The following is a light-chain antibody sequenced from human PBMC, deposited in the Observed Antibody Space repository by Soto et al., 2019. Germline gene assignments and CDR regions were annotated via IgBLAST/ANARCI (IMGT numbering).Light chain of an antibody. V-gene: IGKV3-20*01. CDR2: GAS. CDR3: QQYGSPPTWT. J-gene: IGKJ1*01. Sequence: EIVLTQSPGTLSLSPGERATLSCRASQSVSSSYLAWYQQKPGQAPRLLIYGASGRATGIPDRFSGSGSGTDFTLTISRLEPEDFAVYYCQQYGSPPTWTFGQGTKVEIK. CDR1: QSVSSSY.